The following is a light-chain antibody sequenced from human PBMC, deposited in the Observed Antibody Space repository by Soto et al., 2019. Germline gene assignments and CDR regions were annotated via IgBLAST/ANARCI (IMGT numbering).Light chain of an antibody. CDR3: CSYAGSSTSVV. CDR2: EGS. V-gene: IGLV2-23*01. CDR1: PSDVGTYNL. Sequence: QSALTQPASVSGSPGQSITISRTETPSDVGTYNLVSWYQQHPGTAPKLMIYEGSKRPSGVSNRFSGSKSGNTASLTISGLQAEDEADYYCCSYAGSSTSVVFGGGTKLTVL. J-gene: IGLJ3*02.